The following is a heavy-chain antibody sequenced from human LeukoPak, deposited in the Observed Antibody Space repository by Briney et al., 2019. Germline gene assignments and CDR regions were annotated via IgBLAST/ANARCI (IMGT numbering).Heavy chain of an antibody. D-gene: IGHD1-26*01. J-gene: IGHJ4*02. Sequence: PGRSLSLSCAASGFTFSSHGVHWVRQAPGKGLEWVAVVSDDGTTTYYADSVKGRFTISRDNSKNALCLQMNSLRSEDTAVYFCTREGVTGSRTKEGASGSRYCFDYWGQGTLVTVSS. V-gene: IGHV3-30*03. CDR2: VSDDGTTT. CDR1: GFTFSSHG. CDR3: TREGVTGSRTKEGASGSRYCFDY.